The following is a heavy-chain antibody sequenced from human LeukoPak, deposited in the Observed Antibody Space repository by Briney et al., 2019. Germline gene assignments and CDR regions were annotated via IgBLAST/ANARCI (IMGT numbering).Heavy chain of an antibody. CDR2: ISGSGGST. D-gene: IGHD3-9*01. CDR3: AKVPVLRYFDWQSDSANFEY. J-gene: IGHJ4*02. CDR1: GVTFSSYG. V-gene: IGHV3-23*01. Sequence: GGTLRLSCAASGVTFSSYGMSWVRQAPGKGLEWVSAISGSGGSTYYADSVKGRFTISRDNSKNTLYLQMNSLRAEDTAVYYCAKVPVLRYFDWQSDSANFEYWGQGTLVTVSS.